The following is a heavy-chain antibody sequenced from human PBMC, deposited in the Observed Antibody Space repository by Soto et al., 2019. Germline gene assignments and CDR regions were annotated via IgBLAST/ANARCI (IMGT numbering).Heavy chain of an antibody. D-gene: IGHD6-13*01. CDR3: ARSAGYSSSWYLYHFDY. Sequence: SETLSLTCTVSGGSISSGVYYWIWIRQHPGKGLEWIGYIYYSGSTYYNPSLKSRVTTSVDTSKNQFSLKLSSVTAADTAVYYCARSAGYSSSWYLYHFDYWGQGTLVTVSS. CDR2: IYYSGST. V-gene: IGHV4-31*03. J-gene: IGHJ4*02. CDR1: GGSISSGVYY.